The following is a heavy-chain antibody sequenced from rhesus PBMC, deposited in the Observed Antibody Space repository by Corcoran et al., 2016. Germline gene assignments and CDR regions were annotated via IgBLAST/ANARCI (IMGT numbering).Heavy chain of an antibody. J-gene: IGHJ5-1*01. Sequence: QVQLQESGPGLVKPSETLSLTCAVSGGSLSSSNWWSWIRQPPGKGLEWIGYISGSSGSTYYNPSLKSRVTISKDTSKNQFSLKLSSVTAADTAVYYCARDSGSYYQNRFDVWGPGVLVTVSS. CDR3: ARDSGSYYQNRFDV. V-gene: IGHV4S19*01. CDR1: GGSLSSSNW. D-gene: IGHD3-16*01. CDR2: ISGSSGST.